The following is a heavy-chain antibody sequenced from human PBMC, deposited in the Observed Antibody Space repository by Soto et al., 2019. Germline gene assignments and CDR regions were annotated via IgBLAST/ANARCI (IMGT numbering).Heavy chain of an antibody. Sequence: QITLKESGPTLVNPTQTLTLTCTFSGFSLSTSGVGVGWIRQPPGKALEWLALIYWDDDKRYSPSLKSRLTITKDTSKNQVVLTMTNMDPVDTATYYGAHEGGYDSQGPFDYWGQGTLVTVSS. CDR1: GFSLSTSGVG. CDR3: AHEGGYDSQGPFDY. D-gene: IGHD5-12*01. V-gene: IGHV2-5*02. CDR2: IYWDDDK. J-gene: IGHJ4*02.